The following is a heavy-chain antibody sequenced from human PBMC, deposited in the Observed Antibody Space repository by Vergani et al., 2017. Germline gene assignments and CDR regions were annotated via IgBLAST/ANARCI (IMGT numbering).Heavy chain of an antibody. Sequence: EVQLVESGGGLVQPGGSLRLSCSASGFTFSSYAMHWVRQAPGKGLEYVSAISSNGGSTYYADSVKGRFTISRDNSKNTLYLQMSSLRAEDTAVYYCVPDVGYCSGGSCYSPFDYWGQGTLVTVSS. J-gene: IGHJ4*02. CDR2: ISSNGGST. CDR3: VPDVGYCSGGSCYSPFDY. V-gene: IGHV3-64D*06. D-gene: IGHD2-15*01. CDR1: GFTFSSYA.